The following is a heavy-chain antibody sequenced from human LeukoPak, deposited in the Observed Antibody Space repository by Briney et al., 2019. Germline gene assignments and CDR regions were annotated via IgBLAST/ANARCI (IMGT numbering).Heavy chain of an antibody. CDR2: INTFGTTA. CDR1: GFTFSSYW. V-gene: IGHV3-74*01. Sequence: PGGSLRHSCAVSGFTFSSYWMNWVRQVPGKGLVWVSHINTFGTTATYADSVKGRFTISRDNAKNSLYLQMNSLRAEDTAVYYCARDWVRSSCTDWGQGTLVTVSS. J-gene: IGHJ4*02. D-gene: IGHD6-13*01. CDR3: ARDWVRSSCTD.